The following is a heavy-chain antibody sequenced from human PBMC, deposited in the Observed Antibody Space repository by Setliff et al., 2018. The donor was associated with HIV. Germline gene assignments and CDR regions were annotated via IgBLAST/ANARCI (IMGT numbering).Heavy chain of an antibody. Sequence: SETLSLTCTVSGGSISSGSYYWGWIRQPPGKGLEWIGSIYYSGSTYYNPSLQSRVTISVDTSKNLFSLRLSSVTASDTAVYYCARQAIFGYYDSSGYLEYWGQGTLVTVSS. V-gene: IGHV4-39*01. CDR1: GGSISSGSYY. CDR2: IYYSGST. J-gene: IGHJ4*02. D-gene: IGHD3-22*01. CDR3: ARQAIFGYYDSSGYLEY.